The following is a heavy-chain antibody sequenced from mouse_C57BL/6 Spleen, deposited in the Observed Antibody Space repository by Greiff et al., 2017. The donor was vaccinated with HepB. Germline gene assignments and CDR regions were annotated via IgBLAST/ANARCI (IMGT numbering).Heavy chain of an antibody. V-gene: IGHV1-53*01. D-gene: IGHD2-3*01. CDR2: INPGNGGT. CDR1: GYTFTSYW. J-gene: IGHJ3*01. Sequence: QVQLQQPGTELVQPGASVKLSCKASGYTFTSYWMHWVKQRPGQGLEWIGTINPGNGGTNYNEKFKSKATLTVDKSSSTDYMQLSSLTSEDSAIYYCARGDGYYPFAYWGQGTLVTVSA. CDR3: ARGDGYYPFAY.